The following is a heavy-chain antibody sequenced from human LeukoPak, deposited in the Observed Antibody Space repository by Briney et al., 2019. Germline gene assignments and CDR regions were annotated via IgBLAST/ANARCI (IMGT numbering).Heavy chain of an antibody. CDR3: ARDRTSMTTVNFFDY. V-gene: IGHV3-30-3*01. Sequence: GGSLRLSCAASGFTFSSYAMHWVRQAPGKGLEWVAVISYDGSNKYYADSVKGRFTISRDNSKNTLYLQMNSRRAEDTAVYYCARDRTSMTTVNFFDYWGQGTLVTVSS. CDR2: ISYDGSNK. J-gene: IGHJ4*02. CDR1: GFTFSSYA. D-gene: IGHD4-17*01.